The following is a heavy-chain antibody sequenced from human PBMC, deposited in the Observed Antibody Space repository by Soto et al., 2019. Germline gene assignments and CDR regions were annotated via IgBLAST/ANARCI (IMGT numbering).Heavy chain of an antibody. J-gene: IGHJ6*02. CDR1: GYSFTKYG. CDR2: INPGNGDT. CDR3: ARTDCSSTSCYNYYYYGMDV. V-gene: IGHV1-3*01. Sequence: ASVKVSCKTSGYSFTKYGLHWVCQAPGQRLEWMGWINPGNGDTKYSQKFQGRVTITRDTSATTAYMELSSLRSEDSAVFYCARTDCSSTSCYNYYYYGMDVWGQGTTVTVSS. D-gene: IGHD2-2*01.